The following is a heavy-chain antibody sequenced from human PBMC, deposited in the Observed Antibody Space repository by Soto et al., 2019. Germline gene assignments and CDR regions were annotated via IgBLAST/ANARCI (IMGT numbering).Heavy chain of an antibody. J-gene: IGHJ5*02. D-gene: IGHD2-2*01. Sequence: QVQLVESGGGVVQPGRSLRLSCAASGFPFSEYGMHWVRQAPGKGLEWVALTYYDGSNKNYADSVKGRFTISRHNSKNTLFLQMSSLRADDTAVYYCARGRATGCTSAICSPNWFDPWGQGTLVTVSS. CDR3: ARGRATGCTSAICSPNWFDP. CDR1: GFPFSEYG. CDR2: TYYDGSNK. V-gene: IGHV3-33*01.